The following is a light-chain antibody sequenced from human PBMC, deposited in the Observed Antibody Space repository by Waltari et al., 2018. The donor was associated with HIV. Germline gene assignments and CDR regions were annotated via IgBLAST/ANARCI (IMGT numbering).Light chain of an antibody. CDR2: ENN. CDR3: QSYDMSQSGSLV. V-gene: IGLV1-40*01. CDR1: RSNIGAGFD. Sequence: QSVLTQPPSVSGAPGQRVTIACTGTRSNIGAGFDVHWYQQIPGNAPKLLIYENNLRPSGVPDRFSGSKSGTSASLAITGLQSEDEADYYCQSYDMSQSGSLVFGGGTKLTVL. J-gene: IGLJ2*01.